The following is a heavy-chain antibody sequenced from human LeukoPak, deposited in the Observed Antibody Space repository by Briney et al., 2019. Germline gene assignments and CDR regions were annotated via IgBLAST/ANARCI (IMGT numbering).Heavy chain of an antibody. CDR3: ARGSNEWIGFLEWLYYFDY. CDR2: IYHSGST. J-gene: IGHJ4*02. CDR1: GGSISSGGYY. D-gene: IGHD3-3*01. Sequence: KPSQTLSLTCTVSGGSISSGGYYWSWIRQPPGKGLEWIGYIYHSGSTYYNPSLKSRVTISVDTSKNQFSLKLSSVTAADTAVYYCARGSNEWIGFLEWLYYFDYWGQGTLVTVSS. V-gene: IGHV4-30-2*01.